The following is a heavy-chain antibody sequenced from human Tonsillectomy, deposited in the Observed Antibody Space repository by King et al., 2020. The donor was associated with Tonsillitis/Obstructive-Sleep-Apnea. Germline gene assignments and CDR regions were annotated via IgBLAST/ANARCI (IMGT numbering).Heavy chain of an antibody. V-gene: IGHV1-46*01. CDR3: ARAEDLVVVAATTYYFDY. J-gene: IGHJ4*02. D-gene: IGHD2-15*01. CDR2: INPSGGST. Sequence: VQLVESGAEVKKPGASVTVSCKASGYTFTSYYMHWVRQAPGQGLEWMGIINPSGGSTSYAQKFQGRVTMTRDTSTSTVYMELSSLRSEDTAVYYCARAEDLVVVAATTYYFDYWGQGTLVTVSS. CDR1: GYTFTSYY.